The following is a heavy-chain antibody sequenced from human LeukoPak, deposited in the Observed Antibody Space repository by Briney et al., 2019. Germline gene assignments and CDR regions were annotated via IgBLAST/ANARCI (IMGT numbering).Heavy chain of an antibody. Sequence: SETPSLTCAVSGYSISSRYYWGWIRQPPGKGLEWIGSIYHSGSTYYNASLKSRVTISVDTSKNQFSLKLSSVTAADTAVYYCARVHCSSTSCSREDYYYYMDVWGKGTTVTVSS. V-gene: IGHV4-38-2*01. CDR1: GYSISSRYY. D-gene: IGHD2-2*01. CDR2: IYHSGST. CDR3: ARVHCSSTSCSREDYYYYMDV. J-gene: IGHJ6*03.